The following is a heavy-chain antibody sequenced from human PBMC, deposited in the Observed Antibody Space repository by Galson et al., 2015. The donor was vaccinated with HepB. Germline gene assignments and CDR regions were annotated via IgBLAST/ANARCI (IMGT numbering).Heavy chain of an antibody. D-gene: IGHD3-16*02. CDR1: GYTFISHH. CDR2: INPASAKT. Sequence: SVKVSCKASGYTFISHHVHWLRQAPGQGLEWMGIINPASAKTSYSQRFQGRFTVARDTSTSTVYMELTSLTSEDTAIYYCARGPYYDYVWGTYQDYWGQGALVTVSS. CDR3: ARGPYYDYVWGTYQDY. V-gene: IGHV1-46*01. J-gene: IGHJ4*02.